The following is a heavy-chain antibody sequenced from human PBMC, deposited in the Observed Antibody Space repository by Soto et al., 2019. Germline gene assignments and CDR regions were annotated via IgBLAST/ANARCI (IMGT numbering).Heavy chain of an antibody. D-gene: IGHD3-10*01. CDR3: ARGLSMVRGVILATYYYYGMDG. V-gene: IGHV1-69*13. J-gene: IGHJ6*02. CDR2: IIPIFGTA. Sequence: SVKVSCKASGGTFSSYAISWVRQAPGQGLEWMGGIIPIFGTANYAQKFQGRVTITADESTSTAYMELSSLRSEDTAVYYCARGLSMVRGVILATYYYYGMDGWGQRTTVTVSS. CDR1: GGTFSSYA.